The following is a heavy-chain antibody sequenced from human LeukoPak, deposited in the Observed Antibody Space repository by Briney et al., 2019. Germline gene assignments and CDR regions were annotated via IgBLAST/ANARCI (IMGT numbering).Heavy chain of an antibody. D-gene: IGHD6-13*01. CDR3: VNDMSRIAAPAPGA. Sequence: PGGSLRLSCSASGFTFSNYTMHWVRQAPGKGLEYVSSISSNGGSTYSADSVKGRFTISRDNSKNTLYLQMSSLRAEDTAVYYCVNDMSRIAAPAPGAWGQGTLVTVSS. CDR1: GFTFSNYT. CDR2: ISSNGGST. J-gene: IGHJ5*02. V-gene: IGHV3-64D*09.